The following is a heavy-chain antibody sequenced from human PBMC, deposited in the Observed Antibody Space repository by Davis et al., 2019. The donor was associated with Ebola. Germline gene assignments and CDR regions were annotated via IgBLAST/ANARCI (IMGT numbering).Heavy chain of an antibody. D-gene: IGHD3-22*01. CDR3: ARGRGGYDSSGYYYYYYYGMDV. CDR2: INHSGST. CDR1: GGSFSGYY. J-gene: IGHJ6*02. V-gene: IGHV4-34*01. Sequence: SETLSLTCAVYGGSFSGYYWSWIRQPPGKGLEWIGEINHSGSTNYNPSLKSRVTISVDTSKNQFSLKLSSVTVADTAVYYCARGRGGYDSSGYYYYYYYGMDVWGQGTTVTVSS.